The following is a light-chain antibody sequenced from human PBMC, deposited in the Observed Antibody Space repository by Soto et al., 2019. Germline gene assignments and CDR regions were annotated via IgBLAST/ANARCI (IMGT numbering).Light chain of an antibody. Sequence: TQSPSTLSASVGDRVTITCRASQSISSTYLAWYQHKPGQAPRLLIYDASNRATGIPDRFSGSGSGTDFTLTISRLEPEDFAVYYCQQYGSSGTFGQGTKVDIK. V-gene: IGKV3-20*01. CDR1: QSISSTY. CDR2: DAS. J-gene: IGKJ1*01. CDR3: QQYGSSGT.